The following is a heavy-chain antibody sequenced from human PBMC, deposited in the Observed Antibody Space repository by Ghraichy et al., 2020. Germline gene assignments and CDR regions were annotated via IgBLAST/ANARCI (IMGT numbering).Heavy chain of an antibody. Sequence: SETLSLTCTVSGGSISSYYWSWIRQPPGKGLEWFGYIYNSGSTTYNPSLKSGITISVDTSKNHFSLKLSSVTAADTAVYYCARLRERYGDPNWFDPWGQGTLVTVSS. CDR2: IYNSGST. V-gene: IGHV4-59*08. CDR3: ARLRERYGDPNWFDP. CDR1: GGSISSYY. D-gene: IGHD4-17*01. J-gene: IGHJ5*02.